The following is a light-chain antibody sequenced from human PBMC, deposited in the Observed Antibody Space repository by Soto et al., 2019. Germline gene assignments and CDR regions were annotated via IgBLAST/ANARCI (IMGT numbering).Light chain of an antibody. CDR1: SSNIGSNT. CDR2: SNN. V-gene: IGLV1-44*01. Sequence: QSVLTQPPSASGTPGQRVTISCSGSSSNIGSNTVNWYQQLPGTAPKLLIYSNNQRPSGVPDRFSGSKSGTSDSLAISGLQSEDEADYYCAAWDDILNGVVFGGGTQLTVL. J-gene: IGLJ2*01. CDR3: AAWDDILNGVV.